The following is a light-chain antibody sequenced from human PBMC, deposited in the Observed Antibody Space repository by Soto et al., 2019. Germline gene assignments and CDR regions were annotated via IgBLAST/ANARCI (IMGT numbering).Light chain of an antibody. Sequence: DIVMTQSPLSLPVTPGEPASISCRSSQSLLHSDGYNYLDWFLQRPGQSPQLLIYLGSSRASWVPDRFSGSGSGTDFTLKIIRVEAEDVGVYYCMQALQTPLTFGGGTKVDIK. CDR3: MQALQTPLT. CDR2: LGS. V-gene: IGKV2-28*01. J-gene: IGKJ4*01. CDR1: QSLLHSDGYNY.